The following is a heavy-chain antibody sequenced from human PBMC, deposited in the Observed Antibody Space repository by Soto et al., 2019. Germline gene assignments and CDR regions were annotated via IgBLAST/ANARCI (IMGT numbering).Heavy chain of an antibody. J-gene: IGHJ6*02. Sequence: ASVKVSCKASGYTFTGYYMHWVRQAPGQGLEWMGWINPNRGGTNYAQKFQGRVTMTRDTSISTAYMELSRLISDDTAVYYCARDQAMVRGVMNYYYGMDVWGQGTTVTVSS. CDR3: ARDQAMVRGVMNYYYGMDV. D-gene: IGHD3-10*01. CDR2: INPNRGGT. CDR1: GYTFTGYY. V-gene: IGHV1-2*02.